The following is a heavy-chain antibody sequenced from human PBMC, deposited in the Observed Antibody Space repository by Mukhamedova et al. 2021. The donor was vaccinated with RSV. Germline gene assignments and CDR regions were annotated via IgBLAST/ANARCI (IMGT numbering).Heavy chain of an antibody. CDR2: INSDGSST. V-gene: IGHV3-74*01. D-gene: IGHD6-6*01. J-gene: IGHJ4*02. CDR3: ASLEYSRPSNDF. Sequence: VWVSRINSDGSSTDYADSVKGRFTISRDNARNTLYLQMNSLRAEDMAVYFCASLEYSRPSNDFWGQGTLVTVSS.